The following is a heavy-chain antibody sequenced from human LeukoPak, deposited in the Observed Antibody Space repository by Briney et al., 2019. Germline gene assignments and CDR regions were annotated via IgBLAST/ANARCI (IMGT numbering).Heavy chain of an antibody. CDR2: IRPDGNDR. V-gene: IGHV3-7*01. CDR3: ASGTAGAYDY. D-gene: IGHD4/OR15-4a*01. Sequence: PGGSLRLSCAPSGFTLSDYWMIWVRQAPGKGLEWVANIRPDGNDRYLVDSARGRFTITRDNAKNSLYLQMNSLRAEDTAMYHCASGTAGAYDYWGQGTLVTVSS. CDR1: GFTLSDYW. J-gene: IGHJ4*02.